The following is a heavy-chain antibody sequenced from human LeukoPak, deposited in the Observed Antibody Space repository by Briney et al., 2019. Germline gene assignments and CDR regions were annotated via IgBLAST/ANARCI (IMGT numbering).Heavy chain of an antibody. Sequence: PSETLSLTCAVYGGSFSGYYWSWIRQPPGKGLEWIGEINHSGSTNYNPSLKSRVTISVDTSKNQFSLKLSSVSAADTAVYYCARAVRDRKYGYAFDIWGQGTMVTVSS. V-gene: IGHV4-34*01. CDR1: GGSFSGYY. CDR3: ARAVRDRKYGYAFDI. D-gene: IGHD4-17*01. CDR2: INHSGST. J-gene: IGHJ3*02.